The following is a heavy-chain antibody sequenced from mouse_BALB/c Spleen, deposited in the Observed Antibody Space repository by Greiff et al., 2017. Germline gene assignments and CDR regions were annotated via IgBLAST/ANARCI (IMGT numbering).Heavy chain of an antibody. CDR2: ISTYYGDA. CDR3: ARGRYYGSPYYFDY. J-gene: IGHJ2*01. V-gene: IGHV1S137*01. D-gene: IGHD1-1*01. Sequence: QVQLQQSGAELVRPGVSVKISCKGSGYTFTDYAMHWVKQSHAKSLEWIGVISTYYGDASYNQKFKGKATMTVDKSSSTAYMELARLTSEDSAIYYCARGRYYGSPYYFDYWGQGTTLTVSS. CDR1: GYTFTDYA.